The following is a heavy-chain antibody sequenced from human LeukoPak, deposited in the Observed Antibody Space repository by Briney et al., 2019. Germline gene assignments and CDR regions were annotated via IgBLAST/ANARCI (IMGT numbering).Heavy chain of an antibody. D-gene: IGHD6-13*01. CDR1: GGSISSYY. CDR3: ARLKGSSYYYLDY. V-gene: IGHV4-59*08. Sequence: SETLSLTCTVSGGSISSYYWSWIRHPPGKGLEWIGYIYYSGRTNYSPSLKSRVTISVDMSSDQFSLKLSSVTAADTAVYYCARLKGSSYYYLDYWGQGTLVTVSS. J-gene: IGHJ4*02. CDR2: IYYSGRT.